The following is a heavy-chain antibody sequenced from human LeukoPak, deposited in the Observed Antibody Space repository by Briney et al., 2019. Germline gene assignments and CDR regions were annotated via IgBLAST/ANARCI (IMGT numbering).Heavy chain of an antibody. V-gene: IGHV3-30*04. J-gene: IGHJ6*03. CDR2: ISYDGSNK. D-gene: IGHD4-17*01. CDR3: AKFYGDYYYYYYMDV. Sequence: GGSLRLSCAASGLTFSSYAMHWVRQAPGKGLEWVAVISYDGSNKYYADSVKGRFTISRDDSKNTLYLQMNSLRAEDTAVYYCAKFYGDYYYYYYMDVWGKGTTVTVSS. CDR1: GLTFSSYA.